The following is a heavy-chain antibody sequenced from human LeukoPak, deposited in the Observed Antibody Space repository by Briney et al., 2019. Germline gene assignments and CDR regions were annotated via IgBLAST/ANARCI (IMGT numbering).Heavy chain of an antibody. Sequence: GGSLRLSCAASGVTGSNNYMSWVRQAPGKGLEWVSAIHSSGGTYYADSVKGRFTISRDTSKNTLYLQINSLRVEDTAVYYCIVFGDSNHWGQGTLVTVSS. CDR2: IHSSGGT. CDR3: IVFGDSNH. D-gene: IGHD4-17*01. CDR1: GVTGSNNY. J-gene: IGHJ5*02. V-gene: IGHV3-53*01.